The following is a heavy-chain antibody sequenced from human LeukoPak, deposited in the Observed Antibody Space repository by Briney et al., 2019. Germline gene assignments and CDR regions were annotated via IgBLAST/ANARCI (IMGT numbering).Heavy chain of an antibody. Sequence: SETLSLTCSVSGGSITNYYWAWIRQSPEKGLEWIGYIYSTGSTNYNPSLTNRLTMSVDMSKNQFSLKLTSVTAADTAMYYCARITEWNDFDYWGQGILVSVSS. CDR2: IYSTGST. D-gene: IGHD1-1*01. CDR3: ARITEWNDFDY. CDR1: GGSITNYY. V-gene: IGHV4-59*01. J-gene: IGHJ4*02.